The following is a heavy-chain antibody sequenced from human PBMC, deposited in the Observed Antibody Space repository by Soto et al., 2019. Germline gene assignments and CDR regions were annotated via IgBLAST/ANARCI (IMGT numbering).Heavy chain of an antibody. CDR2: IYPRDSDT. CDR1: GDSFTGFW. V-gene: IGHV5-51*01. J-gene: IGHJ4*02. CDR3: ARQHPLDSRVWYT. Sequence: PGESLKISCKVSGDSFTGFWIGWVRQMPGKGLEWLGSIYPRDSDTRYSPSFQGQVTISADKSLSAAYLQWHSLQASDTAIYYCARQHPLDSRVWYTWGQGTMVTVYS. D-gene: IGHD6-19*01.